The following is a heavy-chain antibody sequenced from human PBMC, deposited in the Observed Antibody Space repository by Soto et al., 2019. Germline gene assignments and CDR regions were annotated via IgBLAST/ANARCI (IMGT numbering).Heavy chain of an antibody. CDR3: ARIPSRIAARPLYWFDP. CDR2: INHSGST. V-gene: IGHV4-34*01. Sequence: QVQLQQWGAGLLKPSETLSLTCAVYGGSFSGYYWSWIRQPPGKGLEWIGEINHSGSTNYNPSLKSRVTISVDKSKNQFSLKLSSVTAADTAVYYCARIPSRIAARPLYWFDPWGQGTLVTVSS. D-gene: IGHD6-6*01. J-gene: IGHJ5*02. CDR1: GGSFSGYY.